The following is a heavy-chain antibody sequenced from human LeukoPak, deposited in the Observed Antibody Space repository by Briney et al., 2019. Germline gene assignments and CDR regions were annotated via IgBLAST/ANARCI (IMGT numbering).Heavy chain of an antibody. D-gene: IGHD6-19*01. CDR3: AGHLAVAGTFTFDY. V-gene: IGHV3-74*01. J-gene: IGHJ4*02. CDR1: GFTFSSYW. Sequence: GGSLRLSCAASGFTFSSYWRHWVRQAPGKGLVWVSRINSDGSSTSYADSVKGRFTISRDNAKNTLYLQMNSLRAEDTAVYYCAGHLAVAGTFTFDYWGQGTLVTVSS. CDR2: INSDGSST.